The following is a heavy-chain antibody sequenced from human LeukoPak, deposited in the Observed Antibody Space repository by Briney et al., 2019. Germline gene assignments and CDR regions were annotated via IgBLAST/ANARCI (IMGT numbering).Heavy chain of an antibody. J-gene: IGHJ6*03. D-gene: IGHD2-8*01. CDR2: ISAYNGNT. CDR1: GYTFTSYG. CDR3: ARAPPYCTNGVCYFLRTYYYYYYMDV. Sequence: ASVKVSCTASGYTFTSYGISWVRQAPGQGLEWMGWISAYNGNTNYAQKFQGRVTITRNTSISTAYMELSSLRSEDTAVYYCARAPPYCTNGVCYFLRTYYYYYYMDVWGKGTTVTVSS. V-gene: IGHV1-18*01.